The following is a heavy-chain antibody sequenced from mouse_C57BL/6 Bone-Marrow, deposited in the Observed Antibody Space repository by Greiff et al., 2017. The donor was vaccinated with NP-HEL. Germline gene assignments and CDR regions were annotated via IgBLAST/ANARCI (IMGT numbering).Heavy chain of an antibody. Sequence: QVQLQQSGPELVKPGASVKISCKASGYAFSSSWMNWVKQRPGKGLEWIGRIYPGDGDTNYNGKFKGKATLTADKSSSTAYMQLSSLTSEDSAVYCCARSANWWNYWGQGTTLTVSS. D-gene: IGHD4-1*01. CDR1: GYAFSSSW. CDR3: ARSANWWNY. CDR2: IYPGDGDT. J-gene: IGHJ2*01. V-gene: IGHV1-82*01.